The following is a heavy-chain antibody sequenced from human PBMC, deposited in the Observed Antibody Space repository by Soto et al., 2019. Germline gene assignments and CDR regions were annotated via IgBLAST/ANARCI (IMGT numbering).Heavy chain of an antibody. D-gene: IGHD3-9*01. CDR1: GFTFSSYA. CDR3: ARLRGPLLRYPFYYYGMDV. V-gene: IGHV3-30*04. Sequence: GGSLRLSCAASGFTFSSYAMHWVRQAPGKGLEWVAVISYDGSNKYYADSVKGRFTISRDNSKNTLYLQMNSLRAEDTAVYYCARLRGPLLRYPFYYYGMDVWGQGTTVTVSS. CDR2: ISYDGSNK. J-gene: IGHJ6*02.